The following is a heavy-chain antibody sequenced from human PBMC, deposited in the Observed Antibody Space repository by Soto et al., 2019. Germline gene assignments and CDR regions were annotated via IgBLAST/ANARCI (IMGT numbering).Heavy chain of an antibody. D-gene: IGHD2-2*01. V-gene: IGHV3-23*01. CDR2: ISGSGGST. CDR3: AKDPRDDCSSTSCYVVNWFDP. Sequence: GGSLRLSCAASGFTFSSYAMSWVRQAPGKGLEWVSAISGSGGSTYYADSVKGRFTISRDNSKNTLYLQMNSLRAEDTAVYYCAKDPRDDCSSTSCYVVNWFDPWGQGTLVTVSS. CDR1: GFTFSSYA. J-gene: IGHJ5*02.